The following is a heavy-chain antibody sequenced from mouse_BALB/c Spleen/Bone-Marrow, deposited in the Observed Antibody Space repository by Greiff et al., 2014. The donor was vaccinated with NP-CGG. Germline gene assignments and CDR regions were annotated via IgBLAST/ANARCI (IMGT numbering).Heavy chain of an antibody. CDR2: INPSTGYT. Sequence: VMLVESGAELAKPGASVKMSCKASGYTFTTYWMHWVKQRPGQGLEWIGYINPSTGYTEYIQKFKDKATSTADKSSSTAYMQLNSLTSEDSSVYYCVLITPVVSDYWGQGTTLTVSS. CDR1: GYTFTTYW. CDR3: VLITPVVSDY. V-gene: IGHV1-7*01. J-gene: IGHJ2*01. D-gene: IGHD1-1*01.